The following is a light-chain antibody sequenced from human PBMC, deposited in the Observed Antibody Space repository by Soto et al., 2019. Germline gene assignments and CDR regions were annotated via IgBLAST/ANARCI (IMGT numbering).Light chain of an antibody. CDR3: QTWDTGARVV. V-gene: IGLV4-69*01. Sequence: QPVLTQSPSASASLGASVTLTCTLSSGHSSYAIAWHQQQPEKGPRYLMKLSSDGSHSKGDGIPDRFSGSSSGAERYLTISRLQAEDEADYYCQTWDTGARVVFGGGSKLTVL. CDR1: SGHSSYA. J-gene: IGLJ2*01. CDR2: LSSDGSH.